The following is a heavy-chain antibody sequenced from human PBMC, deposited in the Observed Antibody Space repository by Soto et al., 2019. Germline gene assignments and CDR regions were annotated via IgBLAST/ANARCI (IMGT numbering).Heavy chain of an antibody. Sequence: QVQLVESGGGMVQPGRSLRLSCAASGFTFSSYAMHWVRQAPGKGLEWVAVISYDGSNKYYADSVKGRFTISRDNSKNTLYLQMNSLRAEDTAVYYCARDAAFDIWGQGTMVTVSS. CDR2: ISYDGSNK. CDR1: GFTFSSYA. CDR3: ARDAAFDI. J-gene: IGHJ3*02. V-gene: IGHV3-30-3*01.